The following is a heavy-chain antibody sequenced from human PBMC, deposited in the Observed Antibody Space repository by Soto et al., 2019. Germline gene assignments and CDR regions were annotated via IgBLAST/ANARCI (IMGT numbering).Heavy chain of an antibody. V-gene: IGHV1-69*02. Sequence: QVQLVQSGAEMKKPGSSVKVSCKASGGTFSSYTISWVRQAPGQGLEWMGRIIPILGIANYAQKFQGRVTITADKSTSTAYMELSSLRSEDTAVYYCARAGSCSSTSCYAGWFDPWGQGTLVTVSS. CDR1: GGTFSSYT. D-gene: IGHD2-2*01. CDR3: ARAGSCSSTSCYAGWFDP. CDR2: IIPILGIA. J-gene: IGHJ5*02.